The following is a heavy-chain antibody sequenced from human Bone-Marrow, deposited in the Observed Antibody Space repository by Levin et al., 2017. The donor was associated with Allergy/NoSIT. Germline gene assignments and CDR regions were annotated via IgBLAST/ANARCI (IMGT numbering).Heavy chain of an antibody. Sequence: GGSLRLSCAASGFTVSNNYMSWVRQAPGKGLEWVSLIHGGGKTYYADSLKGRFDISRDSSKNTVFLQMYSLRPDDTAVYYCARGSQWLVRDFDYWGQGSLVTVSS. CDR1: GFTVSNNY. CDR2: IHGGGKT. D-gene: IGHD6-19*01. J-gene: IGHJ4*02. CDR3: ARGSQWLVRDFDY. V-gene: IGHV3-66*01.